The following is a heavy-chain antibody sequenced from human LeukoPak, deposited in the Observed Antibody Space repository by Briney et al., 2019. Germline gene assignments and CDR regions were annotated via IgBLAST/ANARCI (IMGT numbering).Heavy chain of an antibody. D-gene: IGHD3-22*01. V-gene: IGHV1-18*01. J-gene: IGHJ4*02. CDR2: ISAYNGNT. Sequence: ASVKVSCKASGYTFTSYGISWVRQAPGQGLEWMGWISAYNGNTNYAQKLQGRVTMTTDTSTSTAYMELRSLRSDDTAVYYCARTTYYYDSSGYYPLRYWGQGTLDTVSS. CDR3: ARTTYYYDSSGYYPLRY. CDR1: GYTFTSYG.